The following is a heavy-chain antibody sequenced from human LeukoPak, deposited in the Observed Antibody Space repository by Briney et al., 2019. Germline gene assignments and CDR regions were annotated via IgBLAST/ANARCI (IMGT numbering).Heavy chain of an antibody. V-gene: IGHV3-23*01. CDR2: ISGSGGST. CDR1: GFTFSSYA. Sequence: GGSLRLSCAASGFTFSSYAMSWVRQAPGKGLEWVSAISGSGGSTYYADSVKGRFTISRDNSKNTLYLQMNSLRAEDTAVYYCARREGWLQSGYWGQGTLVTVSS. D-gene: IGHD5-24*01. CDR3: ARREGWLQSGY. J-gene: IGHJ4*02.